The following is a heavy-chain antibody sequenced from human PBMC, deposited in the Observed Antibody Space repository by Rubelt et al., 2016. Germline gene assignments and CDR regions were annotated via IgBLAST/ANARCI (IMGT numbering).Heavy chain of an antibody. J-gene: IGHJ5*02. Sequence: VRQAPGQGLEWMGRIIPILGIANYAQKFQGRVTITADKSTSTAYMELSSLRSEDTAVYYCARIGYSSSWFDPWGQGTLVTVSS. V-gene: IGHV1-69*02. D-gene: IGHD6-13*01. CDR3: ARIGYSSSWFDP. CDR2: IIPILGIA.